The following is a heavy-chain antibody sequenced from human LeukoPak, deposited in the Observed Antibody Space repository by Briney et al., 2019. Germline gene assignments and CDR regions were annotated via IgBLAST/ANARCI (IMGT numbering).Heavy chain of an antibody. Sequence: PGGSLRLSCSASGFTFSSYAMHWVRQAPGKGLEYVSAISGSGGATYYADSVKGRFTISRDNSKNTLYLQMSSLRPEDTAVYYCVSLPRTTVTTSGDYWGQGTLVTASS. D-gene: IGHD4-17*01. CDR1: GFTFSSYA. J-gene: IGHJ4*02. CDR2: ISGSGGAT. CDR3: VSLPRTTVTTSGDY. V-gene: IGHV3-64D*06.